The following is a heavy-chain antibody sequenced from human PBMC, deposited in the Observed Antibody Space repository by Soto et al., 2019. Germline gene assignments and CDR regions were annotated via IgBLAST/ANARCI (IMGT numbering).Heavy chain of an antibody. CDR2: ISSSSSYI. CDR3: ATSTYYYGSGSYYNLKPFDY. Sequence: PGGSLRLSCAASGFTFSSYSMNWVRQAPGKGLEWVSSISSSSSYIYYADSVKGRFTISRDNAKNSLYLQMNSLRAEDTAVYYWATSTYYYGSGSYYNLKPFDYWGQGTLVTVSS. J-gene: IGHJ4*02. V-gene: IGHV3-21*01. CDR1: GFTFSSYS. D-gene: IGHD3-10*01.